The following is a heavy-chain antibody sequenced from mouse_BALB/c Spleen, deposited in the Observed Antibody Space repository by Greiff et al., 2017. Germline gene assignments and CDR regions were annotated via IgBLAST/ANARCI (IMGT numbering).Heavy chain of an antibody. J-gene: IGHJ3*01. CDR3: ILRGFAY. CDR1: GYTFTDYE. D-gene: IGHD1-1*01. Sequence: VQLQQSGAELVRPGASVTLSCKASGYTFTDYEMHWVRQTPVHGLEWIGAIDPETGGTAYNQKFKGKATLTADKSSSTAYMELRSLTSEDSAVYDCILRGFAYWGQGTLVTVSS. V-gene: IGHV1-15*01. CDR2: IDPETGGT.